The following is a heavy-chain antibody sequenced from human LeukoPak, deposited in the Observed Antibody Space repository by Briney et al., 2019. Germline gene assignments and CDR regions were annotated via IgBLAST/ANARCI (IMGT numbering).Heavy chain of an antibody. J-gene: IGHJ4*02. CDR3: ARSTYCSGGSCYLPFDY. D-gene: IGHD2-15*01. CDR1: GGSISSGDYY. V-gene: IGHV4-30-4*01. CDR2: IHYSGST. Sequence: PSETLSLTCTVSGGSISSGDYYWSWIRQPPGKGLEWIGYIHYSGSTYYNPSLKSRVTISVDTSKNQFSLKLSSVTAADTAVYYCARSTYCSGGSCYLPFDYWGQGTLVTVSS.